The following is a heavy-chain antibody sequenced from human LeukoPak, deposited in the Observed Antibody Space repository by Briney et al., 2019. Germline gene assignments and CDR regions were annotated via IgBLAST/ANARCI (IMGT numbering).Heavy chain of an antibody. J-gene: IGHJ4*02. V-gene: IGHV3-21*01. CDR1: GFTFSSYN. CDR3: ARDGRGGWAVDFDY. CDR2: ISSSSSYI. Sequence: GGTLRLSCAASGFTFSSYNMNWVRQAPGKGLECVSSISSSSSYIYYADSVKGGFTISRDNAKNSLYLQRNSLRDDDTAVYYCARDGRGGWAVDFDYWGPGTLVTVSS. D-gene: IGHD6-19*01.